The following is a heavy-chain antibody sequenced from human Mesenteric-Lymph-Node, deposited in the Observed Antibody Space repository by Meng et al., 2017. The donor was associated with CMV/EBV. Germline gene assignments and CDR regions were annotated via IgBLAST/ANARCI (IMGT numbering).Heavy chain of an antibody. CDR2: IHHSGNS. CDR3: ARDPLDAFDI. V-gene: IGHV4-4*02. Sequence: SETLSLTCAVSDGSITSTNWWTWVRQPPGKGLEWIGEIHHSGNSHYNPSLKSRVTISVDTSKNQFSLKLSSVTAADTAVYYCARDPLDAFDIWGQGTMVTVSS. J-gene: IGHJ3*02. CDR1: DGSITSTNW.